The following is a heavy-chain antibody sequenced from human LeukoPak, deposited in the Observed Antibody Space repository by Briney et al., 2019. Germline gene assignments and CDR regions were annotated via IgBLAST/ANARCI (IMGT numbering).Heavy chain of an antibody. CDR2: IIPIFGTA. V-gene: IGHV1-69*13. Sequence: SVKVSCTASGGTFSSYAISWVRQAPGPGLEWMGGIIPIFGTANYAQKFQGRVTITADESTSTAYMELSSLRSEDTAVYYCARGTHRIEYFQHWGQGTLVTVSS. CDR3: ARGTHRIEYFQH. CDR1: GGTFSSYA. J-gene: IGHJ1*01.